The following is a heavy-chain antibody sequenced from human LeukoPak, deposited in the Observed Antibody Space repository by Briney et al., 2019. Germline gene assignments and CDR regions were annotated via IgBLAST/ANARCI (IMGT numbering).Heavy chain of an antibody. Sequence: GSVKVSCKASGYIFSDYYIHWVRQAPGQGREWMGWINPNTGDSIYAQKFQGRVSMTRDTSISTVYMELSRLRSDDTAFYFCARDRIYCTSMSCYVDYWGQGTLVTVSS. J-gene: IGHJ4*02. V-gene: IGHV1-2*02. CDR3: ARDRIYCTSMSCYVDY. D-gene: IGHD2-2*01. CDR2: INPNTGDS. CDR1: GYIFSDYY.